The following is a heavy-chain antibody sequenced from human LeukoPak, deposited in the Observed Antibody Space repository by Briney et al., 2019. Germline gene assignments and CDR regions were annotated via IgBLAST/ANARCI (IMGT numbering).Heavy chain of an antibody. Sequence: SEKVSCKASGGTFSIYAMSCVRQAPGQGLEWGRGIIPIFGTANYAQKFEGRVTITADESTSTAYMELSSLRSEDTAVYYCARKGAAAFDYWGQGTLVTVSS. CDR2: IIPIFGTA. D-gene: IGHD6-13*01. V-gene: IGHV1-69*01. CDR1: GGTFSIYA. J-gene: IGHJ4*02. CDR3: ARKGAAAFDY.